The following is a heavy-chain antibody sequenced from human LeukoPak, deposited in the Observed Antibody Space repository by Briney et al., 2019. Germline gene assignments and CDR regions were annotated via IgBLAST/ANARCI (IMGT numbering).Heavy chain of an antibody. D-gene: IGHD5-18*01. Sequence: PSETLSLTCTVSGGSISSSYYYWGWIRQLPGKGLEWIGYIYYSGSTYYNPSLKSRVTISVDTSKNQFSLKLSSVTAADTAVYYCARGHLGYSYADNDNYFDYWGQGTLVTVSS. CDR1: GGSISSSYYY. CDR3: ARGHLGYSYADNDNYFDY. CDR2: IYYSGST. V-gene: IGHV4-30-4*08. J-gene: IGHJ4*02.